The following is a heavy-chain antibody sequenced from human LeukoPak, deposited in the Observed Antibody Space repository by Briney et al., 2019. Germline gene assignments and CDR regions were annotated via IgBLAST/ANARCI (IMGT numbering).Heavy chain of an antibody. D-gene: IGHD3-3*01. CDR3: AGSEGVVDY. CDR1: GGSISSSSYY. CDR2: LYYSGST. V-gene: IGHV4-39*01. Sequence: SETLSLTCTVSGGSISSSSYYWGWIRQPPGKGLEWIGSLYYSGSTYYNPSLKCRVTISVDTSKNQFSLKLSSVTAADTAVYYCAGSEGVVDYWGQGTLVTASS. J-gene: IGHJ4*02.